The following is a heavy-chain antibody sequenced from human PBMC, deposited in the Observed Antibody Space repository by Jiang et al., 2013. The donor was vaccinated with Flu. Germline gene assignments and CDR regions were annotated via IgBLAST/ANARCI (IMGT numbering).Heavy chain of an antibody. J-gene: IGHJ4*02. Sequence: SGAEVKKPGATVKXSCKVSGYTFTDYYMHWVQQAPGKGLEWMGLVDPEDGETIYAENFQGRVTITADTSTDTAYMELSSLSSEDTAVYYCATIPHDYGGNSLWYWGQGTLVTVSS. CDR3: ATIPHDYGGNSLWY. V-gene: IGHV1-69-2*01. CDR1: GYTFTDYY. D-gene: IGHD4-23*01. CDR2: VDPEDGET.